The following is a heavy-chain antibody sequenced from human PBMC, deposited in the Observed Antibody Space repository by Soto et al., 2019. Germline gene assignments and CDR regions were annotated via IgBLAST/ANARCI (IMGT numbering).Heavy chain of an antibody. V-gene: IGHV1-8*01. CDR3: AKDRKVAPVAEYFQH. CDR2: MNPNSGNT. CDR1: GYTFTSYD. Sequence: ASVKVSCKASGYTFTSYDINWVRQATGQGLEWMGWMNPNSGNTGYAQKFQGRVTMTRNTSISTAYMELSSLRSEDTAVYYCAKDRKVAPVAEYFQHWGQGTLVTVSS. D-gene: IGHD2-2*01. J-gene: IGHJ1*01.